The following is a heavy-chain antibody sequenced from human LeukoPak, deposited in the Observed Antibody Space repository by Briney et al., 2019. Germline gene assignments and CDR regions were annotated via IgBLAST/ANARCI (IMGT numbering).Heavy chain of an antibody. J-gene: IGHJ3*02. CDR3: AITYYYDSSGYRHDAFDI. CDR2: IYYSGST. V-gene: IGHV4-39*01. Sequence: SETLSLTCTVSGGSISSSSYYWGWIGQPPGKGLEWIGSIYYSGSTYYNPSLKSRVTISVDTSKNQFSLKLSSVTAADTAVFYCAITYYYDSSGYRHDAFDIWGQGTMVTVSS. CDR1: GGSISSSSYY. D-gene: IGHD3-22*01.